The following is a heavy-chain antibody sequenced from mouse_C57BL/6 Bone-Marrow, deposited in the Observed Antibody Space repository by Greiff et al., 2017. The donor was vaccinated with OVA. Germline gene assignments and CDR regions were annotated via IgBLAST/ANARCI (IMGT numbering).Heavy chain of an antibody. CDR1: FYTFTIYF. J-gene: IGHJ3*01. D-gene: IGHD1-1*01. Sequence: HLNHPFSYLFNPFSSFNISFNSSFYTFTIYFITFFHHRPLQFLDWIVYIYPCSCSTNYNEKFKSKATLTVDTSSSTAYMQLSSLTSEDSAVYYCARSLYYYGSSPFAYWGQGTLVTVSA. CDR3: ARSLYYYGSSPFAY. V-gene: IGHV1-55*01. CDR2: IYPCSCST.